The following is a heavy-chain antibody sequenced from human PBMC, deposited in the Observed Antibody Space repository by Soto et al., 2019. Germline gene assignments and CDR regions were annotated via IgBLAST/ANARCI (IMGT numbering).Heavy chain of an antibody. CDR2: IYYIGNT. CDR3: ARLGPAVTTFDY. CDR1: GGSISTRSSY. J-gene: IGHJ4*02. D-gene: IGHD4-17*01. Sequence: SETLSLTCTVSGGSISTRSSYWGWIRQPPGKGLEWIGSIYYIGNTYYNPSLKSRVAISIDSSKTRFSLNLSSVTAADTAVYYCARLGPAVTTFDYWGQGTLVTVSS. V-gene: IGHV4-39*02.